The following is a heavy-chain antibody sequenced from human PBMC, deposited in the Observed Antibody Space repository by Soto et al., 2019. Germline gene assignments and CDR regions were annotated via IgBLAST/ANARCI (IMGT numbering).Heavy chain of an antibody. J-gene: IGHJ4*02. D-gene: IGHD3-22*01. CDR1: GGSISRGGYY. V-gene: IGHV4-31*03. CDR3: ARDHHSSGYCFDY. Sequence: QVQLQESGPGLVKPSQTLSLTCTVSGGSISRGGYYWSWIRQHPGKGLEWIGYIYYSGSTYYNPSLKSRDTISLDTSKNQFSLKLSSATAADTAVYYCARDHHSSGYCFDYWGQGTLVTVSS. CDR2: IYYSGST.